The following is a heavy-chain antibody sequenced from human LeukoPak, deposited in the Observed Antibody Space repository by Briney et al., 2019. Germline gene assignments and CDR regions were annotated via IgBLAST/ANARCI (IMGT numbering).Heavy chain of an antibody. D-gene: IGHD3-10*01. CDR3: AGDMTGFMVRGVTGYYYYGMDV. Sequence: KSGGSLRLSCAASGFTFSDYYMSWIRQAPGKGLEWVSYISSSGSTIYYADSVKGRFTISRDNAKNSLYLQMNSLRAEDTAVYYCAGDMTGFMVRGVTGYYYYGMDVWGQGTTITVSS. V-gene: IGHV3-11*01. CDR2: ISSSGSTI. CDR1: GFTFSDYY. J-gene: IGHJ6*02.